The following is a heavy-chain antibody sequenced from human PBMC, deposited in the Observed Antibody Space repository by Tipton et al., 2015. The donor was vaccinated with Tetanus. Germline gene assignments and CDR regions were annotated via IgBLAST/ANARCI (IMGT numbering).Heavy chain of an antibody. J-gene: IGHJ5*02. D-gene: IGHD3-10*01. CDR2: ISPFNENV. CDR3: GRGRGLGPHEYFEH. V-gene: IGHV1-18*01. Sequence: QLVQSGAEVKKPGASVKVSCKASGYTFTHYGVNWVRQAPGQGLEWMGWISPFNENVNYAEKFQGRLTMTTDRSTATVYMDLRSRRSDDTAVYYGGRGRGLGPHEYFEHWGQGTLVTVSS. CDR1: GYTFTHYG.